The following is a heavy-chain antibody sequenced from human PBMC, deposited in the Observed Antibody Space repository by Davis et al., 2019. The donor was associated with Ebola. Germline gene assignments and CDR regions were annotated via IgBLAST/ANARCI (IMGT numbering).Heavy chain of an antibody. CDR2: INHSGST. J-gene: IGHJ6*04. V-gene: IGHV4-34*01. CDR3: ARGPKGLLWFGELLYTPYYYGMDV. Sequence: SETLSLTCAVYGGSFSGYYWSWIRQPPGNGLEWIGEINHSGSTTYNTSLKSRVTISVDTSKNQFSLKLSSVTAADTAVYYCARGPKGLLWFGELLYTPYYYGMDVWGKGTTVTVSS. CDR1: GGSFSGYY. D-gene: IGHD3-10*01.